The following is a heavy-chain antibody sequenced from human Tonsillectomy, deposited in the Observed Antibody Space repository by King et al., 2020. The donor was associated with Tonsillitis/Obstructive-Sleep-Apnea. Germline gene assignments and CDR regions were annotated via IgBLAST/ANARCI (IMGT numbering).Heavy chain of an antibody. CDR3: AKYGSAQWFGDNWLDP. CDR2: ISWNSGSI. D-gene: IGHD3-10*01. J-gene: IGHJ5*02. Sequence: VQLVESGGGWVQPGRSLKLSCEASGFTFDDYAMHWVRQAPGKGLEWVSGISWNSGSIGYADSVKGRFTISRDNARESLYLQMNSLRAEDTALDYCAKYGSAQWFGDNWLDPWGQGTLVTVSS. CDR1: GFTFDDYA. V-gene: IGHV3-9*01.